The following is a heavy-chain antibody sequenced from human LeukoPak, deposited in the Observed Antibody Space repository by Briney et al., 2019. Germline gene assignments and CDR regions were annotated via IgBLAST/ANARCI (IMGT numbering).Heavy chain of an antibody. Sequence: GGSLRLSCAASGFTFSSYSMNWVRQAPGKGLEWVSSISSSSSYIYYADSVKGRFTISRDNAKNSLYLQMNSLRAEDTAVYYCARDPSFMGSGWYGSGYYYMDVWGKGTTVTVSS. CDR1: GFTFSSYS. J-gene: IGHJ6*03. CDR3: ARDPSFMGSGWYGSGYYYMDV. CDR2: ISSSSSYI. V-gene: IGHV3-21*01. D-gene: IGHD6-19*01.